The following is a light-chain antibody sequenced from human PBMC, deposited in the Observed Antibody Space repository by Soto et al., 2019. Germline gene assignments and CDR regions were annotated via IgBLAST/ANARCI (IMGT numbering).Light chain of an antibody. CDR1: QSISSNF. Sequence: EIVLTQSPGTLSLSPGERATLSCRASQSISSNFLAWYQQKPGQAPRLLIHGASSRATGIPDRFSGSGSGTDFTLTISRLEPEDFAVYYCQQYGGSPYIFGQGTKLQIK. J-gene: IGKJ2*01. CDR3: QQYGGSPYI. V-gene: IGKV3-20*01. CDR2: GAS.